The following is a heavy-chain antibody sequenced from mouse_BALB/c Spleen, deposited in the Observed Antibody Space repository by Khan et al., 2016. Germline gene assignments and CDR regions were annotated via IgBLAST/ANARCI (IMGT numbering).Heavy chain of an antibody. CDR3: ARHYGSSYGGAMDY. V-gene: IGHV3-6*02. J-gene: IGHJ4*01. D-gene: IGHD1-1*01. CDR2: ISYDGSN. Sequence: EVQLQESGPGLVKPSQSLSLTCSVTVYSITSGYYWNWIRQFPGNKLEWMGYISYDGSNNYNPSLKNRISITRDTSKNQFFLKMNSVTTEDTATYYCARHYGSSYGGAMDYWGQGTSVTVSS. CDR1: VYSITSGYY.